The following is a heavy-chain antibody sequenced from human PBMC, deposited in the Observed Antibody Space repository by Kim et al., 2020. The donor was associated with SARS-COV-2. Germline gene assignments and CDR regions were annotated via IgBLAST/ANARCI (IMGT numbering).Heavy chain of an antibody. D-gene: IGHD4-4*01. V-gene: IGHV3-73*01. Sequence: GGSLRLSCAASGFTFSGSAIHWVRQASGKGLEWVGRIKSKADDYATAYAASVEGRFTVSRDDSKSTAFLQMNILKTEDTAVYYCTRATTIMSWGADVWGQGTTVTVSS. CDR1: GFTFSGSA. CDR3: TRATTIMSWGADV. J-gene: IGHJ6*02. CDR2: IKSKADDYAT.